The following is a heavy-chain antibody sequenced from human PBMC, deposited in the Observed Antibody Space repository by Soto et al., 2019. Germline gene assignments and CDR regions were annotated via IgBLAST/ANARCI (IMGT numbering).Heavy chain of an antibody. J-gene: IGHJ2*01. V-gene: IGHV1-46*03. D-gene: IGHD6-13*01. CDR2: INPRGGST. CDR1: GYTFTSYY. CDR3: ARDRTRTSIAAAVPYWSRDL. Sequence: QVQLVQSGAEVKKPGASVKVSCKASGYTFTSYYMHWVRQAPGQGLEWMGIINPRGGSTSYAQKFQGRVTMTRDTSTSTGYIELSSLRSEATAVYYCARDRTRTSIAAAVPYWSRDLWGRGTLVTVSS.